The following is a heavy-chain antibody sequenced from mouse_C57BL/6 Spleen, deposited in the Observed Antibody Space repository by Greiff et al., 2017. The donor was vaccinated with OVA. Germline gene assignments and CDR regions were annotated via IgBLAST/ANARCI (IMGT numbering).Heavy chain of an antibody. D-gene: IGHD2-2*01. J-gene: IGHJ1*03. Sequence: VQLQQPGAELVKPGASVKLSCKASGYTFTSYWMQWVTQRPGQGLEWIGEIDPSDSYTNYNQKFKGKATLTVDTSSSTAYMQLSSLTSEDSAVYYCAREWLRRDWYFDVWGTGTTVTVSS. CDR3: AREWLRRDWYFDV. CDR1: GYTFTSYW. CDR2: IDPSDSYT. V-gene: IGHV1-50*01.